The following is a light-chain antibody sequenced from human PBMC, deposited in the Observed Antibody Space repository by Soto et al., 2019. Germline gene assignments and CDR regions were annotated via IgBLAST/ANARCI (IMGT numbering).Light chain of an antibody. J-gene: IGKJ3*01. CDR3: QQFGSSSGFT. CDR2: GAS. V-gene: IGKV3-20*01. CDR1: QSINRRY. Sequence: EIVLTQSPGTLSLSPGERATLSCRASQSINRRYVAWYQQKPGQAPRLLIYGASSRATGIPDRFSGSGSGTDLPLIIGRLEPEDVSVYYCQQFGSSSGFTFGPGTKVYIK.